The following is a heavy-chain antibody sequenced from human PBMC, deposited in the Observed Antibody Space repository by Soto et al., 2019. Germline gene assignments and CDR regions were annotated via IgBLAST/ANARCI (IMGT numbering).Heavy chain of an antibody. D-gene: IGHD5-18*01. CDR1: GFTFSSYS. CDR2: ISSSGSTI. J-gene: IGHJ4*02. V-gene: IGHV3-48*01. Sequence: EVQLVESGGGLVQPGGSLRLSCAASGFTFSSYSMNWVRQAPGKGLEWVSYISSSGSTIYYADSVKGRFTISRDNAKNSLFLQMNSLRAEDTAVYFCVRDYSTREKDYFDYWGQGTLVTVSS. CDR3: VRDYSTREKDYFDY.